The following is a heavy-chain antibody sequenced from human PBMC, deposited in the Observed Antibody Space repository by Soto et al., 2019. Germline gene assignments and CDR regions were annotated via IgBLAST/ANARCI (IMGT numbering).Heavy chain of an antibody. Sequence: EVQLLESGGGLVQPGGSLRLSCAASGFTFSSYAMSWVRQAPGMGLEWVSAISGSGGSTYYADSVKGRFTISRDNSKNTPYLQMNSLRAEDTAVYYCAKVHYYGSGRDFDDWGQGTLVTVSS. J-gene: IGHJ4*02. D-gene: IGHD3-10*01. CDR1: GFTFSSYA. CDR2: ISGSGGST. V-gene: IGHV3-23*01. CDR3: AKVHYYGSGRDFDD.